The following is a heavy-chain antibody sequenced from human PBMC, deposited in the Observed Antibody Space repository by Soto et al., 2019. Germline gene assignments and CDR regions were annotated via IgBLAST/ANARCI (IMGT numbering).Heavy chain of an antibody. V-gene: IGHV1-69*06. D-gene: IGHD5-18*01. J-gene: IGHJ3*02. CDR1: GGTFSSYA. Sequence: ASVKVSCKASGGTFSSYAISWVRQAPGQGLEWMGGIIPIFGTANYAQKFQGRVTITADKSTSTAYMELSSLRSEDTAVYYCARGDVDTAMVTGAFDIWGQGTMVTLSS. CDR3: ARGDVDTAMVTGAFDI. CDR2: IIPIFGTA.